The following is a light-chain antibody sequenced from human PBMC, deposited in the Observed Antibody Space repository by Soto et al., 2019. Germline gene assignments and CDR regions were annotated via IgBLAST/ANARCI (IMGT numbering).Light chain of an antibody. J-gene: IGKJ1*01. CDR3: QQLNTYPLT. V-gene: IGKV1-9*01. CDR1: QGISTY. Sequence: DIQLTQSPAFLSASVGDRVTITCRASQGISTYLAWYQQKPGKAPTLLIYPAYTLQSGVPSRFSGSGSGTEFTLTISSLQPEDFATYYCQQLNTYPLTFGKGTMVEIK. CDR2: PAY.